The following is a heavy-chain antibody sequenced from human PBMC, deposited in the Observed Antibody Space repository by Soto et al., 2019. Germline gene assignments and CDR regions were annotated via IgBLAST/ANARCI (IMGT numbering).Heavy chain of an antibody. CDR3: ARGVYYYDSSSQNPFFDY. Sequence: SETLSLTCTVSGGSISSYYWSWIRQPPGKGLEWIGYIYYSGSTNYNPSLKSRVTISVDTSKNQFSLKLSSVTAADTAVYYCARGVYYYDSSSQNPFFDYWGQGTLVTVSS. D-gene: IGHD3-22*01. CDR1: GGSISSYY. CDR2: IYYSGST. V-gene: IGHV4-59*01. J-gene: IGHJ4*02.